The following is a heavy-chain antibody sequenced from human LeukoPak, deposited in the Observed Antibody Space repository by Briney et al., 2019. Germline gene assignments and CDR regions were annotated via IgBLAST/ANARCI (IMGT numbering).Heavy chain of an antibody. CDR2: ISSSGSTI. Sequence: GGSLRLSCAASGLTFSSYEMNWVRQAPGKGLEWVSYISSSGSTIYYADSVKGRFTISRDNAKNSLYLQMNSLRAEDTAVYYCARDVVATNFDYWGQGTLVTVSS. CDR3: ARDVVATNFDY. V-gene: IGHV3-48*03. J-gene: IGHJ4*02. D-gene: IGHD2-15*01. CDR1: GLTFSSYE.